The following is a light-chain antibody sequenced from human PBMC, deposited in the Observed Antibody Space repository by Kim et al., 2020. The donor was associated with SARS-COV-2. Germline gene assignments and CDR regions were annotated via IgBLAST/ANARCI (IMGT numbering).Light chain of an antibody. Sequence: GQSSTIAGTGTSSDVGGYDYVSWYQQHPGRAPKFMIYDVTKRPSGVSIRFSGSKSGNTASLTISGLQAEDEADYYCSSYTSSNTWVFGGGTKVTVL. CDR2: DVT. V-gene: IGLV2-14*03. J-gene: IGLJ3*02. CDR3: SSYTSSNTWV. CDR1: SSDVGGYDY.